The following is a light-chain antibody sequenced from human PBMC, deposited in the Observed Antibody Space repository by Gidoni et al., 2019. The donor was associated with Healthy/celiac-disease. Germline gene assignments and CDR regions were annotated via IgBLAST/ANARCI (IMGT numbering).Light chain of an antibody. Sequence: IQITQSPSSRSASVGVRVSITCQASQVISNYLNWYQQKPGKAPKLLIYDASNLETGVPSRFSGSGSGTDFTFTISSLQPEDFATYYCQQYDNIPLTFGGETKVEIK. CDR3: QQYDNIPLT. V-gene: IGKV1-33*01. CDR1: QVISNY. J-gene: IGKJ4*02. CDR2: DAS.